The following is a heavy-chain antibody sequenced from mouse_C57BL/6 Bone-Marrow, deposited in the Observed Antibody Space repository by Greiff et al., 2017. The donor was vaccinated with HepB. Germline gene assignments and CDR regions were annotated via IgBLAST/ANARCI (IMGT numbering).Heavy chain of an antibody. J-gene: IGHJ2*01. CDR2: INPYNGGT. Sequence: VQLQQSGPVLVKPGASVKMSCKASGYTFTDYYMNWVKQSPGKSLEWIGVINPYNGGTSYNQKFKGKATLTVDKSSSTAYMELNSLTSEDSAVYYCARLKTGTVDDWGQGTTLTVSS. V-gene: IGHV1-19*01. CDR1: GYTFTDYY. D-gene: IGHD4-1*01. CDR3: ARLKTGTVDD.